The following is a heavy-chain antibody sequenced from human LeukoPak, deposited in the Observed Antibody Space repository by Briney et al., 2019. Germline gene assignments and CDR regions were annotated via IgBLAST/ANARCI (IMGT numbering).Heavy chain of an antibody. CDR3: ARDPVPATARHFDY. CDR2: TSSDGNIK. V-gene: IGHV3-30-3*01. Sequence: PGGSLRLSCAASGFTFSSYAMHCVRQAPDKGLEWVAVTSSDGNIKYYADSVKGRFTISRDNSKNTLYLQMNSLRGEDTGVYYCARDPVPATARHFDYWGQGTLVTVSS. J-gene: IGHJ4*02. CDR1: GFTFSSYA. D-gene: IGHD1-1*01.